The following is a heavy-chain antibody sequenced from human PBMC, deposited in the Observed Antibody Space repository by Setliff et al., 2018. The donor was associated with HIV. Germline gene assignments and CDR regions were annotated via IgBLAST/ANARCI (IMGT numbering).Heavy chain of an antibody. CDR1: GGSFSGHY. CDR2: MSHSGGV. Sequence: ETLSLTCAVYGGSFSGHYWSWVRQVPGKGLEWIGEMSHSGGVNYNPSLKSRVSISVDTSKRQFSLKMTSVTAADTAIYYCATSNSWSCRLNYWGQGTVVTVSS. J-gene: IGHJ4*02. CDR3: ATSNSWSCRLNY. D-gene: IGHD1-26*01. V-gene: IGHV4-34*01.